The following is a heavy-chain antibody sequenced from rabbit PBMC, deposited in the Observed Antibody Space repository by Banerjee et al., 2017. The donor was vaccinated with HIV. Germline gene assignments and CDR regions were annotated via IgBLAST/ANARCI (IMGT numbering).Heavy chain of an antibody. V-gene: IGHV1S40*01. CDR2: INTSSGNT. D-gene: IGHD2-1*01. Sequence: QSLEESGGGLVQPEGSLTLTCKASGFSFSNKYVMCWVRQAPGKGLEWIGCINTSSGNTVYASWAKGRFTISKTSSTTVTLQMTSLTAADTATYFCARDFDDYGGFDLWGPGTLVTVS. CDR3: ARDFDDYGGFDL. J-gene: IGHJ4*01. CDR1: GFSFSNKYV.